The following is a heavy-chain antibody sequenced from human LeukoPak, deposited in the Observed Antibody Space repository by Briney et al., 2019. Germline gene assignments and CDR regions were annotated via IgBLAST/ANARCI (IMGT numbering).Heavy chain of an antibody. J-gene: IGHJ6*04. CDR1: GFTFSGSA. V-gene: IGHV3-73*01. CDR2: IRSKANSYAT. D-gene: IGHD3-9*01. Sequence: GGSLRLSCAASGFTFSGSAMHWVRQASGKGLEWVGRIRSKANSYATAYAASVKGRLTISRDDSKNTAYLQMNSLKTEDTAVYYCTRPGGYDILTGYRMDVWGKGTTVTVSS. CDR3: TRPGGYDILTGYRMDV.